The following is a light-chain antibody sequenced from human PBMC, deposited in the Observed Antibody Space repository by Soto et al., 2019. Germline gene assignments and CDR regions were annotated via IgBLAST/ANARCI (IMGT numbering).Light chain of an antibody. V-gene: IGLV2-11*01. Sequence: QSVLTQPRSVSGSPGQSVTISCTGTSSDVGGYNYVSWYQQHPGKAPKLMIYDVSKRPSGVPDRFSGSKSGNTASLTISGLQAEDEDDYNCCSYAGRYVFGTGTKVTV. J-gene: IGLJ1*01. CDR3: CSYAGRYV. CDR1: SSDVGGYNY. CDR2: DVS.